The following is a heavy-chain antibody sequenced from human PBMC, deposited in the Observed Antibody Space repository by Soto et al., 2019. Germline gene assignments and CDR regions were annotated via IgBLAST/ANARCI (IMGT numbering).Heavy chain of an antibody. Sequence: GGSLRLSCAASGFTFSSYGMHWVRQAPGKGLEWVAVISYDGSNKYYADSVKGRFTISRDNSKNTLYLQMNSLRAEDTAVYYCAKDAPSIVVVPAAMWGMDVWGQGTTVTVSS. D-gene: IGHD2-2*01. CDR3: AKDAPSIVVVPAAMWGMDV. CDR1: GFTFSSYG. V-gene: IGHV3-30*18. J-gene: IGHJ6*02. CDR2: ISYDGSNK.